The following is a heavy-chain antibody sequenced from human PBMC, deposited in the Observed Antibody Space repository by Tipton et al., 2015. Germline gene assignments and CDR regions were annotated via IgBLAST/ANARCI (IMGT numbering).Heavy chain of an antibody. CDR1: GYSFTNYD. V-gene: IGHV1-8*01. Sequence: QSGAEVKKPGASVKVSCKASGYSFTNYDIIWVRQATGQGLEWMGWVSRNSGNTGYAQKFQGRVTMTTDSSTGTVYMELSSLRSEDTAVYYCARLSGPQAFDYWGQGTLVTVSS. CDR2: VSRNSGNT. CDR3: ARLSGPQAFDY. D-gene: IGHD2-15*01. J-gene: IGHJ4*02.